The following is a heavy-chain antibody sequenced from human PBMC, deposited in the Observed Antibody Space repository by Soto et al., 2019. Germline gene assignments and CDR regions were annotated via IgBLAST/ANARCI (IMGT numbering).Heavy chain of an antibody. CDR3: VRSSSGCFDH. CDR1: GFTLSHYW. CDR2: VNYDGTSA. Sequence: EVQLLESGGGLVQPGGTLTLSCAASGFTLSHYWMHWVRQAPGRGLLWVSRVNYDGTSAHYADSVKGRFTISRDNAKNTLYLQMSSLRAEDTAIYYCVRSSSGCFDHWGQGAVVTVSS. D-gene: IGHD5-18*01. V-gene: IGHV3-74*01. J-gene: IGHJ4*02.